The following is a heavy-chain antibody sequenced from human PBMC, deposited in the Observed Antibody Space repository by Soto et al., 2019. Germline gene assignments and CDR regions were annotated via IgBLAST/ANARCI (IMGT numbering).Heavy chain of an antibody. J-gene: IGHJ6*02. V-gene: IGHV4-59*01. CDR3: ARVTGIQLWSYGMDV. Sequence: SETLSLTCTVSGGSISSYYWSWIRQPPGTGLEWIGYIYYSGSTNYSPSLKSRVTISVDTSENQFSLKLSSVTAADTAVYYCARVTGIQLWSYGMDVWGQGTTVTVSS. D-gene: IGHD5-18*01. CDR1: GGSISSYY. CDR2: IYYSGST.